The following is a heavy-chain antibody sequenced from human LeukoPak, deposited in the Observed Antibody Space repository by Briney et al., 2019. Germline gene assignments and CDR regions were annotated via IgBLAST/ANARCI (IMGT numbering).Heavy chain of an antibody. V-gene: IGHV1-2*02. D-gene: IGHD3-22*01. CDR1: GGTFSSYA. CDR3: AREWFEAPYYFDY. Sequence: AASVKVSCKASGGTFSSYAISWVRQAPGQGLEWMGWINPNSGGTNYAQKFQGRVTMTRDTSISTAYMELSRLRSDDTAVYYCAREWFEAPYYFDYWGQGTLVTVSS. CDR2: INPNSGGT. J-gene: IGHJ4*02.